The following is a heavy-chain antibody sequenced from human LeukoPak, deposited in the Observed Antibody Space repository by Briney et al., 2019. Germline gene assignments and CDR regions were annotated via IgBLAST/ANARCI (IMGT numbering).Heavy chain of an antibody. D-gene: IGHD2-21*02. CDR3: ARCFRGSGGDCYPGYFDY. CDR2: INPNSGGT. V-gene: IGHV1-2*02. J-gene: IGHJ4*02. Sequence: ASVKVSCKASGYTFTGYYLHWVRQAPGQGLEWMGWINPNSGGTNYAQKFQDSVTMTKDTSISTAYMELSSLRSDDTAVYYCARCFRGSGGDCYPGYFDYWGQGTLVTVSS. CDR1: GYTFTGYY.